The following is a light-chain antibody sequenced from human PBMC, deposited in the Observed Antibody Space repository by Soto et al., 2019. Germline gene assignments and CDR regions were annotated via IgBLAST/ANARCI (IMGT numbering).Light chain of an antibody. CDR1: QDISTH. V-gene: IGKV1-9*01. Sequence: IQLTQSPSSLSASVGDRVTISCRASQDISTHLAWFAQKPGRAPQLLIYAASTLHSGVPSRFSGSGSGTDFTLTITRMPTQAFPTYYCQHLNTYPITFGPGTRLEIK. CDR2: AAS. CDR3: QHLNTYPIT. J-gene: IGKJ5*01.